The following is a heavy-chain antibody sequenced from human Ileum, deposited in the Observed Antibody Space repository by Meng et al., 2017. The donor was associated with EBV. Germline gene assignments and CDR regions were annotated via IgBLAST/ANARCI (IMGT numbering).Heavy chain of an antibody. CDR3: AVEVIFGGVPFDD. CDR2: INPRNGNT. J-gene: IGHJ4*02. V-gene: IGHV1-3*01. Sequence: QGQLVQSGAEAKKPGASVKVSCKVSGNTFTNNAIHWVRQAPGQGLEWMGWINPRNGNTEYSQKFQDRVTITRDTSASTAYMELSSLTSEDMAVYFCAVEVIFGGVPFDDWGQGTLVTVSS. D-gene: IGHD2-8*02. CDR1: GNTFTNNA.